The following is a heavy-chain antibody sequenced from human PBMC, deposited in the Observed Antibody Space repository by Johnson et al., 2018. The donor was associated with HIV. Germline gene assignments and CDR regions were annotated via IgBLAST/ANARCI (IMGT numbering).Heavy chain of an antibody. CDR1: GFTFSSYW. CDR2: IKQDGSEK. D-gene: IGHD3-10*01. V-gene: IGHV3-7*05. Sequence: VQLVESGGGLVQPGGSLRLSCVASGFTFSSYWMSWVRQAPGKGLEWVANIKQDGSEKYYVDSVKGRFTISRDNAKNSLYLQMNSPRAEDTAVYYCARAQGVLVWFRELLFDAFDIWGQGTMVTVSS. J-gene: IGHJ3*02. CDR3: ARAQGVLVWFRELLFDAFDI.